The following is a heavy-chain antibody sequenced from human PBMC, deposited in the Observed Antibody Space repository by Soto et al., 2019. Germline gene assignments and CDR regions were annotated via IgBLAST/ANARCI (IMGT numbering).Heavy chain of an antibody. CDR2: INSYNGVT. CDR3: ARDRYNRGSFDY. Sequence: QVQLVQSGAEVKKPGASVKVSCKASGYTFTDYGITWVRQAPGQGLQWMGLINSYNGVTNNAHSFQGRVSMTTDTSTSTAYLELSSLRSDDTAVYYCARDRYNRGSFDYWGQGSLVTVSS. J-gene: IGHJ4*02. V-gene: IGHV1-18*01. D-gene: IGHD1-1*01. CDR1: GYTFTDYG.